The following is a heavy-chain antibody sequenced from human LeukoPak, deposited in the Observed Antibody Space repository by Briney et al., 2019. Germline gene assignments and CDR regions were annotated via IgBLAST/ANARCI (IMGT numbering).Heavy chain of an antibody. Sequence: PGGSLRLSCEASEFTFSNYNMNWVRQAPGQRLKWVSSITSSSTYVFYADSVKGRFTISRDNAQNSLYLQMNSLRAEDTAVYYCARDPYSGSYGNNYYYYMDVWGKGTTVTISS. CDR3: ARDPYSGSYGNNYYYYMDV. J-gene: IGHJ6*03. D-gene: IGHD5-12*01. V-gene: IGHV3-21*01. CDR1: EFTFSNYN. CDR2: ITSSSTYV.